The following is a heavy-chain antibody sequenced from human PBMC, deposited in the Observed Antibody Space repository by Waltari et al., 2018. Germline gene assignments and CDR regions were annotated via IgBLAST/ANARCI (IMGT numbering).Heavy chain of an antibody. D-gene: IGHD4-17*01. V-gene: IGHV3-7*03. CDR3: ARDDGVYYYGMDV. CDR1: GFTFSSYW. J-gene: IGHJ6*02. Sequence: EVQLVESGGGLVQPGGSLRLSCAASGFTFSSYWMSWVRQAPGKWLEWVDNIKQDGSEKYYVDSVKGRFTISRDNAKNSLYLQMNSLRAEDTAVYYCARDDGVYYYGMDVWGQGTTVTVSS. CDR2: IKQDGSEK.